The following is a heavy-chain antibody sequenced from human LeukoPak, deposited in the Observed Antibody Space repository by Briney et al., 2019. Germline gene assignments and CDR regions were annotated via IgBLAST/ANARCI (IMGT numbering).Heavy chain of an antibody. CDR2: ISYDGSNK. Sequence: GGSLRLSCAASGFTFSSYAMHWVRQAPGKGLEWVAVISYDGSNKYYADSVKGRFTISRDNSKNTLYLQMNSLRSDDTAVYYCARWPPFGTGIAVAGYNWFDPWGQGTLVTVSS. CDR3: ARWPPFGTGIAVAGYNWFDP. D-gene: IGHD6-19*01. J-gene: IGHJ5*02. V-gene: IGHV3-30-3*01. CDR1: GFTFSSYA.